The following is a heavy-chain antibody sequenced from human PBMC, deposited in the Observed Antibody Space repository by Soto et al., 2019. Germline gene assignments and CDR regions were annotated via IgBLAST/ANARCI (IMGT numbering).Heavy chain of an antibody. Sequence: ASVKVSCKASGYTFTSYDINWVRQATGQGLEWMGWMNPNSGNTGYAQKFQGRVTMTRNTSISTAYMGLSSLRSEDTAVYYCARVARITIFGVVAHYYYYMDVWGKGTTVTVSS. J-gene: IGHJ6*03. CDR3: ARVARITIFGVVAHYYYYMDV. D-gene: IGHD3-3*01. V-gene: IGHV1-8*01. CDR2: MNPNSGNT. CDR1: GYTFTSYD.